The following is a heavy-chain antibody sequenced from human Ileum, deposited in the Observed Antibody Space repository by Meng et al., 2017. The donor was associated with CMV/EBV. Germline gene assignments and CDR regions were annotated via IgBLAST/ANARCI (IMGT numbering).Heavy chain of an antibody. CDR2: INEDGSEE. CDR1: GFTFSNSD. D-gene: IGHD3-10*01. V-gene: IGHV3-7*01. CDR3: ARDPFRGALDY. J-gene: IGHJ4*02. Sequence: GGSLRLSCAASGFTFSNSDMNWVRQAPGKGLEWVANINEDGSEEYYVDSMKGRFTISRDNAKTSLYLQVSSLRAEDTAVYYCARDPFRGALDYWGQGTLVTVSS.